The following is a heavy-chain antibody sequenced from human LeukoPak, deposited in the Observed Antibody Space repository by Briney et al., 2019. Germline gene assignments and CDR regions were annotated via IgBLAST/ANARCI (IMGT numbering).Heavy chain of an antibody. CDR2: INPSGGST. CDR3: ARDLDWNYLMG. D-gene: IGHD1-7*01. CDR1: GYTFTSYY. V-gene: IGHV1-46*01. Sequence: ASVKVSCKASGYTFTSYYMHRVRQAPGQGLEWMGIINPSGGSTSHAQKFQGRVTMTRDTSTSTVYMELSSLRSEDTAVYYCARDLDWNYLMGWGQGTLVTVSS. J-gene: IGHJ4*02.